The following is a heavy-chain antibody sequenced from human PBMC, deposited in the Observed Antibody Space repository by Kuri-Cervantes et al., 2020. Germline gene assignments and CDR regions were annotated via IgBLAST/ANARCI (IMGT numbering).Heavy chain of an antibody. J-gene: IGHJ4*02. V-gene: IGHV3-72*01. D-gene: IGHD2-21*01. CDR1: GFTFSNAW. CDR3: VRIATITWAGSYFDS. CDR2: ISSKANGYTT. Sequence: GESLKISCAASGFTFSNAWMSWVRQAPGKGLEWVGRISSKANGYTTEYAASVKGRFVISRDDSENSLYLQMNSLETEDTAMYYCVRIATITWAGSYFDSWGQGTLVTVSS.